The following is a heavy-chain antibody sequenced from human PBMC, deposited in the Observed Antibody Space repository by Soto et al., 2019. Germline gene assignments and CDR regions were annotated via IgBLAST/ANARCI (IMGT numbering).Heavy chain of an antibody. CDR3: ARTNWNANWFDP. Sequence: QVQLQESGPGLVKPSETLSLTCTVSGVSVSSYYWNWIRQPPGKGLEWIGYVYYSGSATYNPSLKSRVTISVDTAKDQFSLKLRSVTAADTAVYYCARTNWNANWFDPWGQGTLVTVSS. CDR1: GVSVSSYY. J-gene: IGHJ5*02. V-gene: IGHV4-59*02. D-gene: IGHD1-20*01. CDR2: VYYSGSA.